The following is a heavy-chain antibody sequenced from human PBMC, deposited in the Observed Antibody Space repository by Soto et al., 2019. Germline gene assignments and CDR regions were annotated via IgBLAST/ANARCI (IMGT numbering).Heavy chain of an antibody. J-gene: IGHJ6*02. V-gene: IGHV3-74*01. CDR3: AREGRGVVVPGGMDV. Sequence: EVQLVESGGGLVQPGGSLRLSCAASGFTFSSYWMHWVRQAPGKGLVWVSRINSDGSSTTYADSVKGRVTISRDIPKNTLYLQMNSLRAEDTAVYYCAREGRGVVVPGGMDVWGQGTTVTVSS. CDR2: INSDGSST. D-gene: IGHD2-2*01. CDR1: GFTFSSYW.